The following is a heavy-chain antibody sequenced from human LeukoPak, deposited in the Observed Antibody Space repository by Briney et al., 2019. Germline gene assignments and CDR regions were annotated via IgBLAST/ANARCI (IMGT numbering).Heavy chain of an antibody. CDR3: ARDEGYCSSTSCYLLDY. J-gene: IGHJ4*02. D-gene: IGHD2-2*01. CDR1: GYTFSSYW. Sequence: GGSLRLSCAASGYTFSSYWMSWVRQAPGGGLEWVANIKQDGSEKYYVNTVTGRSTISRDNAKNSRYLQMNNLRAEDTAVYYCARDEGYCSSTSCYLLDYWGQGTQVTVSS. V-gene: IGHV3-7*01. CDR2: IKQDGSEK.